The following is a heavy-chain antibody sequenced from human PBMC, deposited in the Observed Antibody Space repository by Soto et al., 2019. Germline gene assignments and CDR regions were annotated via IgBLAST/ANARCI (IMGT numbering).Heavy chain of an antibody. D-gene: IGHD3-9*01. J-gene: IGHJ4*02. CDR2: IRNKANIYGT. V-gene: IGHV3-72*01. CDR3: IRVALGGIGNWLLDY. Sequence: EALLVESGGGLVQPGGSLRLSCAASGFTFSDHYMDWVRQAPGKGLEWVGRIRNKANIYGTKDAGSGQGRFTIYRDESNDSLFLQMNSLKTEDTAMYYCIRVALGGIGNWLLDYWGQGTLVTVSS. CDR1: GFTFSDHY.